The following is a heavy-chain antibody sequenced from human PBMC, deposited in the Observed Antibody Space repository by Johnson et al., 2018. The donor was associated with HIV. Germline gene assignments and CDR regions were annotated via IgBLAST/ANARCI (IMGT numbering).Heavy chain of an antibody. D-gene: IGHD2-8*02. CDR2: ISYDGSNK. Sequence: QVQLVESGGNLVQPGGSLRLSCAASGFTFSSYDLHWVRQATGKGLEWVAVISYDGSNKYYADSVKGRFTISRDNSKNTLYLQMNSLRAEDTAVYYCAKEGMDCTGGVCYSLAFDIWGQGTMVTVSS. CDR3: AKEGMDCTGGVCYSLAFDI. CDR1: GFTFSSYD. V-gene: IGHV3-30*18. J-gene: IGHJ3*02.